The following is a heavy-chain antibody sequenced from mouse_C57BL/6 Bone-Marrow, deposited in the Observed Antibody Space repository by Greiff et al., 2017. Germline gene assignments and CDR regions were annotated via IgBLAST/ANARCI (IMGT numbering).Heavy chain of an antibody. J-gene: IGHJ2*01. CDR3: TRAGTSFDY. Sequence: EVMLVESGGGLVQPGGSMKLSCAASGFTFSDAWMDWVRQSPEKGLEWVAEIRNKANNPATYYAESVKGRFTISRDDSKSSVYLQMNSLRAEDTGIYYCTRAGTSFDYWGQGTTLTVSS. CDR2: IRNKANNPAT. CDR1: GFTFSDAW. V-gene: IGHV6-6*01. D-gene: IGHD4-1*01.